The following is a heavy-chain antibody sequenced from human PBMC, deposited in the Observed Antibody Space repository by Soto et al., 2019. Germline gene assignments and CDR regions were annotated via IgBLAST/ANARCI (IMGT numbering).Heavy chain of an antibody. CDR2: ISLGSTYA. D-gene: IGHD5-12*01. J-gene: IGHJ4*02. CDR1: GFTFSSYS. CDR3: ARPSRDVVTTIESFDN. V-gene: IGHV3-21*06. Sequence: EVQLVESGGGLVKPGGSLRLSCAASGFTFSSYSMNWVRRAPGKGLEWASSISLGSTYAYYADSVRGRFTVSRDNAKNSVFLEMNSLRAEDTAVYYCARPSRDVVTTIESFDNWGLGTQVTVSS.